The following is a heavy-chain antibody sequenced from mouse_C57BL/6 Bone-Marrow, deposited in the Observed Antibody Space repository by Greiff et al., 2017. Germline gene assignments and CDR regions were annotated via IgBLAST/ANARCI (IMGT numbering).Heavy chain of an antibody. D-gene: IGHD2-12*01. CDR1: GYTFTSYW. CDR2: INPSSGYT. Sequence: QVQLQQSGAELAKPGASVKLSCKASGYTFTSYWMHWVKQRPGQGLEWIGYINPSSGYTKYNQKFKDKDTLTADKSSSTAYMQLSSLTYEDSAVYYCAPYYTGFAYGGQGTLVTVSA. CDR3: APYYTGFAY. V-gene: IGHV1-7*01. J-gene: IGHJ3*01.